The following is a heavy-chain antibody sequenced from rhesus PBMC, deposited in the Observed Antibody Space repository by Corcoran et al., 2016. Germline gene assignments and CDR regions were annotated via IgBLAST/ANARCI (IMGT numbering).Heavy chain of an antibody. CDR1: GGSIGISNW. CDR3: AARSSWSGY. J-gene: IGHJ4*01. D-gene: IGHD6-13*01. V-gene: IGHV4-65*01. CDR2: ISGISGST. Sequence: QVPLQESGPGRVKPSETLSLTFAVSGGSIGISNWWCWIRQPTGKGLEWIGYISGISGSTYYNPSLKCRFTISTDTSKNQFSLKLSSVTAADTAVYYCAARSSWSGYWGQGVLVTVSS.